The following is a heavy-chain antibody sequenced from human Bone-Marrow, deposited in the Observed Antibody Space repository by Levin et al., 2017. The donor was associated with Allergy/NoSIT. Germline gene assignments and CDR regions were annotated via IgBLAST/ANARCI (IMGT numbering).Heavy chain of an antibody. D-gene: IGHD4-11*01. J-gene: IGHJ6*02. CDR2: IYYSGST. V-gene: IGHV4-39*01. CDR1: GGSISSSNYY. Sequence: SETLSLTCSVSGGSISSSNYYWGWIRQPPGKGLEWIASIYYSGSTYYNPSLKCRVTISVDTSKSQFSLKPSSVTATDTAVYYCARASMTPVTRYLDYYYGMDFWGQGTTVTVSS. CDR3: ARASMTPVTRYLDYYYGMDF.